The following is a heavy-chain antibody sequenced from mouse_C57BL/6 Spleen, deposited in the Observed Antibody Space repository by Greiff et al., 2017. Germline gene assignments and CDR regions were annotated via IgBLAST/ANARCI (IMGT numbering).Heavy chain of an antibody. J-gene: IGHJ4*01. D-gene: IGHD2-1*01. Sequence: VMLVESGAELARPGASVKLSCKASGYTFTSYGISWVKQRTGQGLEWIGEIYPRSGNTYYNEKFKGKATLTADKSSSTAYMELRSLTSEDSAVYFCARSWGNYGAMDYWGQGTSVTVSS. CDR1: GYTFTSYG. V-gene: IGHV1-81*01. CDR2: IYPRSGNT. CDR3: ARSWGNYGAMDY.